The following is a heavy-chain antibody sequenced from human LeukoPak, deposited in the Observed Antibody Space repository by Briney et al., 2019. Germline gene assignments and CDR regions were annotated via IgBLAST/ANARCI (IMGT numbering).Heavy chain of an antibody. CDR1: GFSLTTRPVG. Sequence: SGPTLVNPTQTLTLTCSFSGFSLTTRPVGVGWLRQPPGKALEWLALIYWDDDKRYNPSLRTRLTVTKDTSKNLVFLTMTNMDPVDTATYYCTHRRGGYNWNHGDFDFWGRGTLVTVSS. J-gene: IGHJ4*02. CDR2: IYWDDDK. V-gene: IGHV2-5*02. D-gene: IGHD1-14*01. CDR3: THRRGGYNWNHGDFDF.